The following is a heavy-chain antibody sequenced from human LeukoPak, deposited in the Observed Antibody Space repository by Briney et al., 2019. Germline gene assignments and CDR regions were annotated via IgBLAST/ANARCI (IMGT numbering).Heavy chain of an antibody. D-gene: IGHD1-26*01. CDR3: ARDRYSGSSFPGQNWFDP. CDR2: INAGNGNT. CDR1: GYTFTSYA. Sequence: GASVKVSSKASGYTFTSYAMHWVRQAPGQRLEWMGWINAGNGNTKYSQKFQGRVTITRDTSASTAYMELSSLRSEDTAVYYCARDRYSGSSFPGQNWFDPWGQGTLVTVSS. J-gene: IGHJ5*02. V-gene: IGHV1-3*01.